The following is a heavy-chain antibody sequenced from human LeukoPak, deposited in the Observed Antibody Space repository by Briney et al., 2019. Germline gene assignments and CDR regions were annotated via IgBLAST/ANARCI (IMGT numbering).Heavy chain of an antibody. CDR1: GGSIISGAYY. V-gene: IGHV4-31*03. Sequence: PSQTLSLTCTVSGGSIISGAYYWSWIRQHPGKGLEWIAYVHYSGSTYYNPSLKSRFTISVDTSQNQFSLKLRSVTAADTAVYYCAGDSGNSAFDYLGQGTLVTVSS. J-gene: IGHJ4*02. CDR3: AGDSGNSAFDY. D-gene: IGHD4-23*01. CDR2: VHYSGST.